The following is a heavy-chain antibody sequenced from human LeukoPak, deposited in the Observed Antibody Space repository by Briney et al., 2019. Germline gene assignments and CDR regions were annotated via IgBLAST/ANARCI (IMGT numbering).Heavy chain of an antibody. CDR2: INPNGGGT. CDR3: ARGSASGSRYPFDY. D-gene: IGHD3-10*01. J-gene: IGHJ4*02. CDR1: GYTFTDFY. Sequence: ASVKVFWKASGYTFTDFYLHWGRQGPGQGLGVKGLINPNGGGTNYAQKFQGSVTMTRHTSISKAYMELSSLTSDDTAVYSCARGSASGSRYPFDYWGQGTLVTVSS. V-gene: IGHV1-2*02.